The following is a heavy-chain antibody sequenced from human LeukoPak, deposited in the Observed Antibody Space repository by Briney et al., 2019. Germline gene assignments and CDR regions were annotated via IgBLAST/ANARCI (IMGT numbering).Heavy chain of an antibody. J-gene: IGHJ4*02. D-gene: IGHD1-26*01. Sequence: PGGSLRLSCAASGFALSSHWMNWVRQAPGKGLEWVSTISGGGGSTYYADSVKGRFTISRDNSKNTLYLQVNSLRAEDTAVYYCAKGGKWDVTPFDYWGQGTLVTVSS. CDR2: ISGGGGST. CDR3: AKGGKWDVTPFDY. CDR1: GFALSSHW. V-gene: IGHV3-23*01.